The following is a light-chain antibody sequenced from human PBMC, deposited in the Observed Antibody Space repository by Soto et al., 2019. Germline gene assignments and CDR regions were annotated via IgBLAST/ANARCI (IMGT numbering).Light chain of an antibody. CDR2: GAS. CDR1: QSVSSSY. J-gene: IGKJ1*01. V-gene: IGKV3D-20*02. Sequence: EIVLTQSPGTLSLSPGERATLSCRASQSVSSSYLAWYQQKPGQAPRLLIYGASSRATGIPDRFSGSGSGTDFTLTISRLEPEDSAVYHCQQRSNWLGWTFGQGTKVDI. CDR3: QQRSNWLGWT.